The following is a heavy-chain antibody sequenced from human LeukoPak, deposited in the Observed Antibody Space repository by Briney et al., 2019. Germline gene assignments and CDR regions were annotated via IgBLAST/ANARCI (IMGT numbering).Heavy chain of an antibody. Sequence: TSETLSLTCTVSGGSISSGDYYWSWIRQPPGKGLEWIGRIYTSGSTNYNPSLKSRVTISVDTSKNQFSLKLSSVTAADTAVYYCARGLSSGWATFFDYWGQGTLVTVSS. CDR1: GGSISSGDYY. J-gene: IGHJ4*02. CDR2: IYTSGST. V-gene: IGHV4-61*02. CDR3: ARGLSSGWATFFDY. D-gene: IGHD6-19*01.